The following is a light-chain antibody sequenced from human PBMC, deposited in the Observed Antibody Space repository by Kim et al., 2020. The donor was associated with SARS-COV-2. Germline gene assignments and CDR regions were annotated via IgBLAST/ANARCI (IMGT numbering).Light chain of an antibody. Sequence: SASVGARVTISCRASQSISSYLNWYQQKPGKAPKLLIYAASSLQSGVPSRFSGSGSGTDFTLTISSLQPEDFATYYCQQSYSTLYTFGQGTKLEI. CDR3: QQSYSTLYT. J-gene: IGKJ2*01. CDR1: QSISSY. V-gene: IGKV1-39*01. CDR2: AAS.